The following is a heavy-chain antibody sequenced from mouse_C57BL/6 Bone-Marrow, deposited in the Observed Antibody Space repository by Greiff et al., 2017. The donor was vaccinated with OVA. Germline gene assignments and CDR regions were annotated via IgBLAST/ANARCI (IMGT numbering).Heavy chain of an antibody. CDR1: GYTFTDYN. J-gene: IGHJ1*03. V-gene: IGHV1-18*01. D-gene: IGHD1-1*01. CDR3: ARKVLRYLYFDV. CDR2: INPNNGGT. Sequence: EVHLVESGPELVKPGASVKIPCKASGYTFTDYNMDWVKQSHGKSLEWIGDINPNNGGTIYNQKFKGKATLTVDKSSSTTYMELRSLTSEDAAVYYCARKVLRYLYFDVWGTGTTVTVSS.